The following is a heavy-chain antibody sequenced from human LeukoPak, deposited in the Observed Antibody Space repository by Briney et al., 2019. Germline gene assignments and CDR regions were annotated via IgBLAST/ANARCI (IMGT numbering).Heavy chain of an antibody. J-gene: IGHJ3*02. CDR2: IYYSGST. D-gene: IGHD3-3*01. CDR3: ARNNLFWSGYYTSYGAFDI. Sequence: SQTLSLTCTVSGGSISSGGYYWSWIRQPPGKGLEWIGYIYYSGSTNYNPSLKSRVTISVDTSKNQFSLKLSSVTAADTAVYYCARNNLFWSGYYTSYGAFDIWGQGTMVTVSS. V-gene: IGHV4-61*08. CDR1: GGSISSGGYY.